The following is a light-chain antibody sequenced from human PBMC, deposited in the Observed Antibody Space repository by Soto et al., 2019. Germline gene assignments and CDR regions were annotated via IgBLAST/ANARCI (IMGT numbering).Light chain of an antibody. J-gene: IGKJ1*01. Sequence: DIVMTQSPDSLAVSLGERATINCKSSQSVLYSSNNKNYLAWYQQKPGQPPKLLIYWASTRESGVPDRFSGSGSGTDFTLTISSLQAEDVAVYSCQQYYSTPPTFGPPTKLEIK. CDR3: QQYYSTPPT. V-gene: IGKV4-1*01. CDR1: QSVLYSSNNKNY. CDR2: WAS.